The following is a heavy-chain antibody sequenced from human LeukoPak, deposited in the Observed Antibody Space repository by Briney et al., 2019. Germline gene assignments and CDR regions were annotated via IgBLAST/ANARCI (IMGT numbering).Heavy chain of an antibody. V-gene: IGHV3-23*01. CDR1: GFTFSSDA. D-gene: IGHD1-26*01. Sequence: PGGSLRLSCAASGFTFSSDAMTWVRQAPGKGLDWVSLISSNGGDTYYADSVKGRFTISRDNSKNTLYLQMNSLRAEDTAVYYCARDGRSYFDYWGQGTLVTASS. CDR2: ISSNGGDT. CDR3: ARDGRSYFDY. J-gene: IGHJ4*02.